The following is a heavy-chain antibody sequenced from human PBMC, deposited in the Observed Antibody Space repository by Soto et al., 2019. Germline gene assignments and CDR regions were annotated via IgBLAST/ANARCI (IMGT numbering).Heavy chain of an antibody. J-gene: IGHJ4*02. CDR2: INMDGSST. D-gene: IGHD2-2*01. CDR3: ARGPRGLYHHDY. V-gene: IGHV3-74*01. Sequence: LRLSCAASGFTFSGDWMHWVRQGAGKGLVWVSRINMDGSSTNYADSVKGRFTISRDNAKNTLYLQMNSLRVDDTAVYYCARGPRGLYHHDYWGQRAPVTVSS. CDR1: GFTFSGDW.